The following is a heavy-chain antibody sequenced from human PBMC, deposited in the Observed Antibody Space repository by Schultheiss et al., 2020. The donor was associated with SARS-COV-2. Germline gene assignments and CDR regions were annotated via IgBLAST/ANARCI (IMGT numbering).Heavy chain of an antibody. CDR2: IYYSGST. CDR1: GGSFSGYY. V-gene: IGHV4-59*01. J-gene: IGHJ5*02. CDR3: ARDRSGYYR. Sequence: SETLSLTCAVYGGSFSGYYWSWIRQPPGKGLEWIGYIYYSGSTNYNPSLKSRVTISVDTSKNKFSLKLSSVTAADTAVYYCARDRSGYYRWGQGTLVTVSS. D-gene: IGHD3-22*01.